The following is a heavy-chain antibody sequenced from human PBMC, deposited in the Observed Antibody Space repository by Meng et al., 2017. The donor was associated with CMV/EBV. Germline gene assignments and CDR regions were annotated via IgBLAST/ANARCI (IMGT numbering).Heavy chain of an antibody. Sequence: GSLRLSCTVSGGSISSSSYYRGWIRQPPGKGLEWIGSIYYSGSTYYNPSLKSRVTISVDTSKNQFSLKLSSVTAADTAVYYCARHSSMRLSCWFDPWGQGTLVTVSS. CDR3: ARHSSMRLSCWFDP. CDR1: GGSISSSSYY. J-gene: IGHJ5*02. CDR2: IYYSGST. V-gene: IGHV4-39*01. D-gene: IGHD3-16*02.